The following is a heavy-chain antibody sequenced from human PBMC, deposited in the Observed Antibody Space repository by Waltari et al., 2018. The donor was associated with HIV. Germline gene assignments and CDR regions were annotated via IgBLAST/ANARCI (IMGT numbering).Heavy chain of an antibody. CDR1: GYISSSLR. D-gene: IGHD1-7*01. CDR2: IRYDGSND. V-gene: IGHV3-30*02. CDR3: AKRGTTYRGSGWGMDY. J-gene: IGHJ4*02. Sequence: QEPLVESGGGVVHPGGSARLACETYGYISSSLRLYWVRQVQGKRLEWISFIRYDGSNDYYADSVKGRFSVSRDNSKNILYRQRKSLILEDTALYYCAKRGTTYRGSGWGMDYWGQGTRVIVSS.